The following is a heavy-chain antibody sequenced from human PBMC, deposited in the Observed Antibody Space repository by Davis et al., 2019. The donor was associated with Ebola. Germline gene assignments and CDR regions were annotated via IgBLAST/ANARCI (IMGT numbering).Heavy chain of an antibody. J-gene: IGHJ4*02. CDR2: ISSSGSTI. Sequence: GESLKISCAASGFTFSDYYMSWIRQAPGKGLEWVSYISSSGSTIYYADSVKGRFTISRDNAKNSLYLQMYSLTVEETAVYYCARDAGDRAVDYWGQGALVTVSS. CDR3: ARDAGDRAVDY. D-gene: IGHD3-10*01. CDR1: GFTFSDYY. V-gene: IGHV3-11*04.